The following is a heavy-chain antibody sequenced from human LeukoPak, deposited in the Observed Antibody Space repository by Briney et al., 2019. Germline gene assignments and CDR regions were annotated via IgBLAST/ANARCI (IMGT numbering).Heavy chain of an antibody. CDR1: GFTFSSYS. Sequence: GGSLRLSCAASGFTFSSYSMNWVRQAPGKGLEWVSYISSSSSTIYYADSVKGRFTISRDNAKNSLYLQMNSLRAEDTAVYYCARVGRLPYYYYMDVWGKGTTVTVSS. D-gene: IGHD6-25*01. CDR3: ARVGRLPYYYYMDV. CDR2: ISSSSSTI. V-gene: IGHV3-48*01. J-gene: IGHJ6*03.